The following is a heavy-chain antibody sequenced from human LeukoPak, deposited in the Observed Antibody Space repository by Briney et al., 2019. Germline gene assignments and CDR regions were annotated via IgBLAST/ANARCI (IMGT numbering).Heavy chain of an antibody. CDR2: IDQNGNEK. Sequence: GGCLRLSCVASGFTFTTYWMSWVREAPGKGLEWVANIDQNGNEKYYVGSVKGRFTISRDNAKNSLYLQMNSLRVEDTAMYFCARGGNQFDPWGQGTLVTVSS. V-gene: IGHV3-7*03. CDR3: ARGGNQFDP. J-gene: IGHJ5*02. CDR1: GFTFTTYW.